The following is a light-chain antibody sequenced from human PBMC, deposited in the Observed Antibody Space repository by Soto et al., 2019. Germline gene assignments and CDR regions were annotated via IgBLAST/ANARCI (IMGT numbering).Light chain of an antibody. CDR1: RTDVGGYNY. CDR2: DVS. J-gene: IGLJ2*01. V-gene: IGLV2-14*01. Sequence: QSALTQPASVSGSPGQSITISCTGTRTDVGGYNYVSWYQQHPGKAPKLMIYDVSDRPSGVSNRCSGSKSGNTASLTISGLQAEDEDDYYCSSYTSSSTLVFGGGTKLTVL. CDR3: SSYTSSSTLV.